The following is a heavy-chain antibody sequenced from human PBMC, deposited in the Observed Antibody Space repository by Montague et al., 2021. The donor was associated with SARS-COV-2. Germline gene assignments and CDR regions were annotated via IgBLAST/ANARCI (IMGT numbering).Heavy chain of an antibody. CDR1: GGSIGTGYYF. CDR2: AFYRGNT. Sequence: SETLSLTCSVSGGSIGTGYYFWSWIRQSPGKGLEWLGTAFYRGNTYYNPSLKSRVTISVDTSTNQFSLKLTSVTVAETAIYFCARRNYCSSSSCYNGGFDNWGQGAVVTVSS. V-gene: IGHV4-39*01. J-gene: IGHJ3*02. D-gene: IGHD2-2*01. CDR3: ARRNYCSSSSCYNGGFDN.